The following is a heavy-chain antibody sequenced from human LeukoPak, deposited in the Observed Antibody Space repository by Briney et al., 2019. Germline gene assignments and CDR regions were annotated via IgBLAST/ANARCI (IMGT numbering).Heavy chain of an antibody. CDR3: ARDYYGSSGYYSAAFGY. D-gene: IGHD3-22*01. J-gene: IGHJ4*02. CDR2: ISAYNGNT. CDR1: GYTFTSYG. V-gene: IGHV1-18*01. Sequence: GASVKVSCKASGYTFTSYGISWVRQAPGQGLEWMGWISAYNGNTNYAQKLQGRVTMTTDTSTSTAYMELRSLRSDDTAVYYCARDYYGSSGYYSAAFGYWGQGTLVTVSS.